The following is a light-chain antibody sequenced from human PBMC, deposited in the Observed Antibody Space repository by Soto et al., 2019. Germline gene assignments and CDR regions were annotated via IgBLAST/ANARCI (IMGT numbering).Light chain of an antibody. V-gene: IGKV3-11*01. Sequence: EIVLTQSPATLSLSPGERATLSCRASQSVSSYLAWYQQKPGQAHRLLIYDASNRATGIPARFSGSGSGTDFTLTISSLEPEDFAVYYCQQRSNWPPWTVGQGTKVEIK. J-gene: IGKJ1*01. CDR1: QSVSSY. CDR3: QQRSNWPPWT. CDR2: DAS.